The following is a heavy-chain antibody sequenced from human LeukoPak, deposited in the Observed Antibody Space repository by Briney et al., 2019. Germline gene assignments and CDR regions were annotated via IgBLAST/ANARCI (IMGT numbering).Heavy chain of an antibody. Sequence: GGSLRLTCAASGFVFSNFVMHWVRQAPGKGLVWVSRIPTDDNPTNYADFVQGRFTISRDNAKNTVYLQMNNLRAEDTAVYYCARDHYFKIDYWGQGTLVTVSS. CDR2: IPTDDNPT. CDR1: GFVFSNFV. D-gene: IGHD2/OR15-2a*01. V-gene: IGHV3-74*01. J-gene: IGHJ4*02. CDR3: ARDHYFKIDY.